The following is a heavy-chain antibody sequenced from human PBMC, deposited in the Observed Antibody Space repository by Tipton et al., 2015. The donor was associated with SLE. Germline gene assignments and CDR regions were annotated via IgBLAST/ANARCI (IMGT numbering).Heavy chain of an antibody. CDR1: GYKFTDYG. CDR2: MNPHNGNT. J-gene: IGHJ6*02. D-gene: IGHD3-10*01. V-gene: IGHV1-18*01. CDR3: ARGMRVGMVRSNEMDV. Sequence: QSGAEVKKPGSSVKVSCKASGYKFTDYGINWVRQAPGQGLEWMAWMNPHNGNTNYAQKLQGRVTMTTDTSTSTAYMELRSLRSDDTAVYYCARGMRVGMVRSNEMDVWGQGTTVTVSS.